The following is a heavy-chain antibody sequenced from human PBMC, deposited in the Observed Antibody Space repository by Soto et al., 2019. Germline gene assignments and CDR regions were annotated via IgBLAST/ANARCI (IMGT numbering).Heavy chain of an antibody. CDR2: ISSNGGST. J-gene: IGHJ3*02. D-gene: IGHD7-27*01. V-gene: IGHV3-64*01. CDR1: GFTFSSYA. CDR3: ARDLTGGDAFDI. Sequence: GGSLRLSCAASGFTFSSYAMHWVRQAPGKGLEYVSAISSNGGSTYYANSVKGRFTISRDNSKNTLYLQMGSLRAEDMAVYYCARDLTGGDAFDIWGQGTMVTVSS.